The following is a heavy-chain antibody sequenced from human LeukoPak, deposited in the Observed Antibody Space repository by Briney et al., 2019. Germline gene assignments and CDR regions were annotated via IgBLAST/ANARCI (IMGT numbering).Heavy chain of an antibody. CDR2: ISGSGGST. D-gene: IGHD1-20*01. J-gene: IGHJ4*02. V-gene: IGHV3-23*01. Sequence: GGSLRLSCAASGFTFSSYAMSWVRQAPGKGLEWVSAISGSGGSTYYADSVKGRFTTSRDNSKNTLYLQMNSLRAEDTAVYYCAKNLDNWNGIAFDYWGQGTLVTVSS. CDR1: GFTFSSYA. CDR3: AKNLDNWNGIAFDY.